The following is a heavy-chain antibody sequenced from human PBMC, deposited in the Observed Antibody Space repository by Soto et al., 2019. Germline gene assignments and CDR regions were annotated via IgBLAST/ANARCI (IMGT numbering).Heavy chain of an antibody. J-gene: IGHJ4*02. D-gene: IGHD6-13*01. V-gene: IGHV4-31*11. CDR1: GCTISSGGYF. CDR2: IYYSGRT. CDR3: ARFAREENPKVGSWYYFDY. Sequence: SPSITCALSGCTISSGGYFWRWGRQHPGKVLEWIGNIYYSGRTYYNPSLKSRVTISVDTSKNQFSLKLSSVTAADTAVYYCARFAREENPKVGSWYYFDYWGQGTRVKVSS.